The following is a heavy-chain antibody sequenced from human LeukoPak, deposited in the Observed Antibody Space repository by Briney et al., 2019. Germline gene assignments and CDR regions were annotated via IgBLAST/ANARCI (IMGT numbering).Heavy chain of an antibody. CDR1: GYTFTSYY. D-gene: IGHD1-26*01. V-gene: IGHV1-46*01. Sequence: ASVKVSCKASGYTFTSYYMHWVRQAPGQGLEWMGIINPSGGSTSYAQKFQGRVTMTRDMSTSTVYMELSSLRSEDTAVYYCARATIVGATTTPFDYWGQGTLVTVSS. CDR2: INPSGGST. J-gene: IGHJ4*02. CDR3: ARATIVGATTTPFDY.